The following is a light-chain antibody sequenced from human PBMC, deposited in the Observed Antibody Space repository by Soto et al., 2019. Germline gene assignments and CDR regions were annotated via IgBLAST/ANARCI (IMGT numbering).Light chain of an antibody. CDR3: QQYKNWPL. J-gene: IGKJ5*01. CDR2: GAS. CDR1: HSVNSH. Sequence: EIVMMQSPATLSVSPGERVTLSCRTSHSVNSHVAWYQQKPGQAPRLLLYGASTRATGIPVRFSGSGFGTEFTLTISSLQSEDFAVYYCQQYKNWPLFGQGTRLEIK. V-gene: IGKV3-15*01.